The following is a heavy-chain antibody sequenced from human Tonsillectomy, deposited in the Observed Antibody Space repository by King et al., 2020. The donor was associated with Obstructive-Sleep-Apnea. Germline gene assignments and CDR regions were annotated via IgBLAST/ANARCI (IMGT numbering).Heavy chain of an antibody. CDR2: IYYSGNT. J-gene: IGHJ4*02. CDR3: TRLPYGSGSAFDY. Sequence: QLQESGPGLVKPSENLSLTCTVSGGSISNYYWTWLRPPPGKGLEWIGHIYYSGNTNYNPSLKSRVTISIDTSKIQFSLKLSSVTAADTAVYYCTRLPYGSGSAFDYWGQGTLVTVSS. CDR1: GGSISNYY. D-gene: IGHD3-10*01. V-gene: IGHV4-59*01.